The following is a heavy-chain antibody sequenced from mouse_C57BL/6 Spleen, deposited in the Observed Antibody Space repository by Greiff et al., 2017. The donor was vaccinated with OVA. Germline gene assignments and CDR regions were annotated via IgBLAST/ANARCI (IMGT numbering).Heavy chain of an antibody. CDR3: TTRIYYGNYDYFDY. V-gene: IGHV14-4*01. Sequence: EVQLVESGAELVRPGASVKLSCTASGFNIKDDYMHWVKQRPEQGLEWIGWIDPENGDTEYASKFQGKATITADTSSNTAYLQLSSLTSEDTAVYYGTTRIYYGNYDYFDYWGQGTTLTVSS. J-gene: IGHJ2*01. CDR1: GFNIKDDY. CDR2: IDPENGDT. D-gene: IGHD2-1*01.